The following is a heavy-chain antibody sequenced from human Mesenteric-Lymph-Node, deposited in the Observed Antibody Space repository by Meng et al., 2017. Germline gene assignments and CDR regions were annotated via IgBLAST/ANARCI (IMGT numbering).Heavy chain of an antibody. Sequence: ETLSLTCTVSGGSISSGSYYWSWVRQAPGKGLEWVANIKQDGSEKYYVDSVKGRFTISRDNAKNSLYLQMNSLRAEDTALYYCAKEGPGYSSSWYIDYWGQGTLVTVSS. D-gene: IGHD6-13*01. CDR3: AKEGPGYSSSWYIDY. V-gene: IGHV3-7*03. CDR2: IKQDGSEK. J-gene: IGHJ4*02. CDR1: GGSISSGSYY.